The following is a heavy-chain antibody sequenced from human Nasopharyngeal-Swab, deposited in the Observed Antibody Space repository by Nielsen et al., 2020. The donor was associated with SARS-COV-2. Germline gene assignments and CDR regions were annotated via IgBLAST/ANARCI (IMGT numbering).Heavy chain of an antibody. CDR3: AKGLRSSSWYEDY. V-gene: IGHV3-74*01. D-gene: IGHD6-13*01. Sequence: VRQAPGKGLVWVSRINNDGSSTTYADSVKGRFTISRDNSKNTLYLQMNSLRAEDTAVYYCAKGLRSSSWYEDYWGQGTQVTVS. CDR2: INNDGSST. J-gene: IGHJ4*02.